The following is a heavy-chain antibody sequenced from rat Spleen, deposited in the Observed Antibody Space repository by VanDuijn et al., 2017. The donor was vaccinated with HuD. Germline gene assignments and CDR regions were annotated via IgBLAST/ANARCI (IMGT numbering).Heavy chain of an antibody. CDR3: ATQDVYFGLWDYVMDA. CDR1: GYSIASSYR. J-gene: IGHJ4*01. CDR2: MNSAGST. D-gene: IGHD1-6*01. V-gene: IGHV3-3*01. Sequence: EVPLQESGPGLVKPSQSLSLTCSVTGYSIASSYRWNWIRKFPGNKLEWMGFMNSAGSTNYNPSLKGRVSITRDTSKNQFFLQVTSVTTEDTATYYCATQDVYFGLWDYVMDAWGQGASVTVSS.